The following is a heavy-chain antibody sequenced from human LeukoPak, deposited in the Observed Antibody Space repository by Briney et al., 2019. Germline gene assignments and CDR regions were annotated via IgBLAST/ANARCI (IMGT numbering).Heavy chain of an antibody. V-gene: IGHV3-23*01. CDR3: AKARSWYYGMDV. CDR2: ISGSGGST. D-gene: IGHD5-12*01. J-gene: IGHJ6*02. Sequence: GGSLRLSCAASRFTFSSYAMSWVRQAPGKGLEWVSGISGSGGSTYYADSVKGRFTISRDNSKNTLYLQMNSLRAEDTAVYYCAKARSWYYGMDVWGQGTTVTVSS. CDR1: RFTFSSYA.